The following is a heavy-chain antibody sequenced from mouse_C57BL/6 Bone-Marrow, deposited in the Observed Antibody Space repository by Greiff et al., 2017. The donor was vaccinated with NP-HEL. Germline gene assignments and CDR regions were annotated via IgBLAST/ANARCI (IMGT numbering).Heavy chain of an antibody. J-gene: IGHJ4*01. V-gene: IGHV1-69*01. CDR2: IYPSDSYT. CDR1: GYTFTSYW. Sequence: QVQLQQPGAELVMPGASVKLSCKASGYTFTSYWMHWVKQRPGQGLEWIGEIYPSDSYTNYNQKFKGKSTLTVDKSSSTAYMQLSSLTSEDSAVYYCAREFYYGYPYYYAMDYWGQGNSVTVSS. D-gene: IGHD2-2*01. CDR3: AREFYYGYPYYYAMDY.